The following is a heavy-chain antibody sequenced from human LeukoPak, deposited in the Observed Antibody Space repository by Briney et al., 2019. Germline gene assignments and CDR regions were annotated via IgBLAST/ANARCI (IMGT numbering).Heavy chain of an antibody. J-gene: IGHJ4*02. V-gene: IGHV1-46*01. CDR2: INPGGGTT. CDR3: AREAGSTDY. D-gene: IGHD5/OR15-5a*01. CDR1: GYTFTGHF. Sequence: ASVKVSCKASGYTFTGHFMHCVRQAPGQGLEWMGIINPGGGTTTYAQKFQGRVTMTRDTSTNTVYLEVSSLRSEDTAVYYCAREAGSTDYWGQGTLVTVSS.